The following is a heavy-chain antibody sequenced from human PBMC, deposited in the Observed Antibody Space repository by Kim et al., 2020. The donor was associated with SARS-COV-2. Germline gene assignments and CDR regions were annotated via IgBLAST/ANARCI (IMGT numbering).Heavy chain of an antibody. CDR3: ARGRQWLVAFDV. D-gene: IGHD6-19*01. V-gene: IGHV1-8*01. Sequence: GYAQKCQGRVTMTRNTSINTAYMGLGSLRSEDTAVYYCARGRQWLVAFDVWGQGTMVTVSS. J-gene: IGHJ3*01.